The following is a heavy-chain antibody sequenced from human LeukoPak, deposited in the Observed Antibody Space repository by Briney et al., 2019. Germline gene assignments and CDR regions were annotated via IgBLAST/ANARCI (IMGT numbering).Heavy chain of an antibody. Sequence: SETLSLTCTVSGGSISSYYWSWIRQPPGKGLEWIGYIYTSGSTNYNPSLKSRVTISVDTSKNQFSLKLSSVTAAGTAVYYCATRFSEQSWGQGTLVTVSS. CDR1: GGSISSYY. D-gene: IGHD3-3*01. J-gene: IGHJ4*02. CDR3: ATRFSEQS. V-gene: IGHV4-4*09. CDR2: IYTSGST.